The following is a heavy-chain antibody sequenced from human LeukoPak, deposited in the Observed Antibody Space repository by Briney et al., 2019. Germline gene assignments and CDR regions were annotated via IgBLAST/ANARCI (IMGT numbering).Heavy chain of an antibody. J-gene: IGHJ4*02. CDR3: ARGVYCSGGSCYIPFDY. CDR2: INHSGST. V-gene: IGHV4-34*01. Sequence: KPSETLSLTCTVSGVSISSYYCSWIRQPPGKGLEWIGEINHSGSTNYSPSLKSRVTMSVDTSKNQFPLKLSSVTAADTAVYYCARGVYCSGGSCYIPFDYWGQGILVTVSS. CDR1: GVSISSYY. D-gene: IGHD2-15*01.